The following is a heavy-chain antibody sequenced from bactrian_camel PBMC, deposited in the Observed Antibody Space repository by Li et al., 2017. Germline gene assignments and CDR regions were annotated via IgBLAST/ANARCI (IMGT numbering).Heavy chain of an antibody. J-gene: IGHJ4*01. V-gene: IGHV3S53*01. Sequence: HVQLVESGGDSVQAGGSLRLTCAASGDTSNINCMAWFRQAPGKERVLVAGIYITGGGHTHYADFVKGRFTIPQDDAENTVYLQMNDLKPEDTAIYFCGADPQWGYALDSFLREPSRYMYWGQGTQVTVS. D-gene: IGHD6*01. CDR3: GADPQWGYALDSFLREPSRYMY. CDR2: ITGGGHT. CDR1: GDTSNINC.